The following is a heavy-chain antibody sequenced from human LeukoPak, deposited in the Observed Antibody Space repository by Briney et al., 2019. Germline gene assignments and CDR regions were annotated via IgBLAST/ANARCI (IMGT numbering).Heavy chain of an antibody. CDR1: GFTFTGYG. Sequence: GGSLRLSCEASGFTFTGYGMHWVRQAPGKGLVWVSRINTDGSITNYADSVKGRFTVSRDNAKNTVYLQMNSLRAEDTAVYYCAKDRPIEYWDQGTLVTVSS. CDR3: AKDRPIEY. CDR2: INTDGSIT. V-gene: IGHV3-74*01. J-gene: IGHJ4*02.